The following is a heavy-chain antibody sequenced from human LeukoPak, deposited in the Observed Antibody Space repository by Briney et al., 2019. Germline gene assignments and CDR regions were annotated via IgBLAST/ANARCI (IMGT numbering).Heavy chain of an antibody. CDR2: IRQDGAER. CDR1: GFTFSNHW. D-gene: IGHD3-22*01. V-gene: IGHV3-7*01. J-gene: IGHJ4*02. CDR3: ARAPYFESSGPL. Sequence: QPGGSLRLSCAASGFTFSNHWMSWVRQAPGKGLGWVANIRQDGAERYYVDSVKGRFTISRDNAKNSVYLELNSLRVEDTAVYFCARAPYFESSGPLWGQGTLVTVSS.